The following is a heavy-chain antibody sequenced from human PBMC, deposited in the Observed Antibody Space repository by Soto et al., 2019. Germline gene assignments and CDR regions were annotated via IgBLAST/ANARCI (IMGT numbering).Heavy chain of an antibody. CDR2: IHYSGST. Sequence: SETLSLTCTVSGGSISGSYWSWIRQTPGKVLEWVGYIHYSGSTNYNPSLKSRVTMSVDSAKNQFSLNLNSVTAADTAVYYCAIPPPIEVDGPDYWGQGILVTVSS. J-gene: IGHJ4*02. D-gene: IGHD6-19*01. V-gene: IGHV4-59*08. CDR1: GGSISGSY. CDR3: AIPPPIEVDGPDY.